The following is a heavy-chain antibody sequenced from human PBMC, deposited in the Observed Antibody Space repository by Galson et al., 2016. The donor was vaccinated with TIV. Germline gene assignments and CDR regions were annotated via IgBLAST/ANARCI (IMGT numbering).Heavy chain of an antibody. CDR3: ARYLRSSNFDY. CDR2: ISDSGDST. CDR1: GFTFSTYA. D-gene: IGHD2-15*01. V-gene: IGHV3-23*01. J-gene: IGHJ4*02. Sequence: SLRLSCAASGFTFSTYAMTWVRQVPGKGLEWVSSISDSGDSTYYADSVKGRFTISRDNSKNTLYLQMNSLRAEDTAVYYCARYLRSSNFDYWGQGTLVTVSS.